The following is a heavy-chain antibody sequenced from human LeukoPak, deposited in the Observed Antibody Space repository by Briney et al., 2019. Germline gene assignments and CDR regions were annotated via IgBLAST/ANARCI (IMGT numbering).Heavy chain of an antibody. CDR2: MNPNNGNI. V-gene: IGHV1-8*01. D-gene: IGHD4-23*01. CDR1: GDTFTIND. Sequence: GASVKVSCKAFGDTFTINDINWVRQATGQGLEWMGWMNPNNGNIGYAQKFQGRLTMTRNTSISTAYMELSSLRSEDTAVYYCARGPLYGGNSKLNYWGQGTLVTVSS. CDR3: ARGPLYGGNSKLNY. J-gene: IGHJ4*02.